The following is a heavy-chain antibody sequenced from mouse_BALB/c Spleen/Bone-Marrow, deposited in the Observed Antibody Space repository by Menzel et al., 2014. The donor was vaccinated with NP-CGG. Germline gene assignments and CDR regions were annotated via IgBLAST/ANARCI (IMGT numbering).Heavy chain of an antibody. V-gene: IGHV1-69*02. J-gene: IGHJ4*01. Sequence: QVQLQQSGAELVRPGASVKVSCKASGYTFTNYWINWVRQRPGQGLEWIGNIYPSDSYSNYNQKFKDKAALTVDKSSSTAYMQLSSPTSEDSVVYYCTRRDRYDYYGVDYWGQGTSVTVSS. CDR2: IYPSDSYS. CDR1: GYTFTNYW. CDR3: TRRDRYDYYGVDY. D-gene: IGHD2-14*01.